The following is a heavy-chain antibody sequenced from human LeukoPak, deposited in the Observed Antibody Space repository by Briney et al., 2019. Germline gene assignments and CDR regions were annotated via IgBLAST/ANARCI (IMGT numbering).Heavy chain of an antibody. CDR3: TAGRSDYFDF. CDR2: IYYSGST. D-gene: IGHD6-25*01. Sequence: SETLSLTCTVSGGSISSSSYYWGWIRQPPGKGLEWHGSIYYSGSTYYNPSLKSRVTISVDTSNNQFTLKLSSVTAADTAVHYCTAGRSDYFDFWGQGTLVTVSS. CDR1: GGSISSSSYY. V-gene: IGHV4-39*01. J-gene: IGHJ4*02.